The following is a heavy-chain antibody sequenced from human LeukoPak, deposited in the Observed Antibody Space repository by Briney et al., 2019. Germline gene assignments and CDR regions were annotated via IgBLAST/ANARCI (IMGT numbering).Heavy chain of an antibody. V-gene: IGHV3-74*01. J-gene: IGHJ1*01. Sequence: TGGSLRLSCAASGLTFSNSWMHWVRQAPGKGLVWVSSINNVGSATSYADSVKGRFTISRDNAKNTLYLQMNSLRAEDTAVYFCARVSGLGMNEYLQHWGQGTLVTVSS. D-gene: IGHD3-16*01. CDR2: INNVGSAT. CDR3: ARVSGLGMNEYLQH. CDR1: GLTFSNSW.